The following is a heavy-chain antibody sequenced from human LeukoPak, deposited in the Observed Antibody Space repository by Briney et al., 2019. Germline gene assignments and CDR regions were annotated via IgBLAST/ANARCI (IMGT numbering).Heavy chain of an antibody. D-gene: IGHD3-10*01. V-gene: IGHV1-69*01. CDR1: GGTFSSYA. CDR3: ARSMVRGVIIHPSNY. CDR2: IIPIFGTA. J-gene: IGHJ4*02. Sequence: SVKVSCKASGGTFSSYAISWVRQAPGQGLEWMGGIIPIFGTANYAQKFQGRVTITADESTSTAYMELSSLRSEDTAVYYCARSMVRGVIIHPSNYWGQGTLVTVPS.